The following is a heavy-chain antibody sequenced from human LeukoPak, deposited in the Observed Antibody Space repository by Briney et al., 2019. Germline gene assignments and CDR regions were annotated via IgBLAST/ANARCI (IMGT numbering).Heavy chain of an antibody. CDR1: GGSISSYY. CDR2: IYTSGST. Sequence: PSETLSLTCTVSGGSISSYYWSWIRQPPGKGLEWIGYIYTSGSTNYNPSLKSRVTISVDTSKTQFSLKLSSVTAADTAVYYCARLDLGEVAVDYWGQGTLVTVSS. CDR3: ARLDLGEVAVDY. D-gene: IGHD2-21*01. J-gene: IGHJ4*02. V-gene: IGHV4-4*09.